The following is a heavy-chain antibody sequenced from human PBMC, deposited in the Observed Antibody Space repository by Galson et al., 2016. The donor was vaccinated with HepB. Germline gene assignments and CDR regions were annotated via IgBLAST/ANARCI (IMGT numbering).Heavy chain of an antibody. CDR1: GFNFGSYA. D-gene: IGHD3-10*02. V-gene: IGHV3-13*05. J-gene: IGHJ4*02. Sequence: SLRLSCAASGFNFGSYAMHWVRQPTGKRLEWVSGIRATGVPFYADSVRGRFTISRDNSNNMLFLQMDSLRPDDTAVYYCAKRHEFCPPVGCSVDYWGQGTLVSVSS. CDR2: IRATGVP. CDR3: AKRHEFCPPVGCSVDY.